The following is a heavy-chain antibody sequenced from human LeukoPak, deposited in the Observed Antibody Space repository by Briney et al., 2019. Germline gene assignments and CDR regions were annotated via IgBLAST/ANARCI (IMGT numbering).Heavy chain of an antibody. Sequence: SETLSLTRTVSGGSVSSTEFYWGWIRQPPGKGLQWIGNIYYTGSTYYNPSLNSRVTMSVDTSQNQISLKMTSVTAADTAVYYCARLSKGRYFDYIFDYWGQGTLVTVSS. CDR3: ARLSKGRYFDYIFDY. D-gene: IGHD3-9*01. V-gene: IGHV4-39*01. CDR1: GGSVSSTEFY. J-gene: IGHJ4*02. CDR2: IYYTGST.